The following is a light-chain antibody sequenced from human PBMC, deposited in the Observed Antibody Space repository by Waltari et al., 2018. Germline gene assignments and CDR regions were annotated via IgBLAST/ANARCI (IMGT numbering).Light chain of an antibody. J-gene: IGLJ2*01. CDR1: SSDVGSYSR. Sequence: QSALTQPPSVSGSPGQSVTISCTGTSSDVGSYSRVSWYPQPPGTAPKLMIYEVSNRPSGVPDRFSGSKSGNTASLTISGLQAEDEADYYCSSYTSSSFVVFGGGTKLTVL. V-gene: IGLV2-18*02. CDR3: SSYTSSSFVV. CDR2: EVS.